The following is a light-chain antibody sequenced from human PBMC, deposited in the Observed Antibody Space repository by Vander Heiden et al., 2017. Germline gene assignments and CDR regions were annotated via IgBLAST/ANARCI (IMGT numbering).Light chain of an antibody. CDR3: CSFAGSWL. J-gene: IGLJ3*02. CDR1: SSDVGGYNY. Sequence: QSALTQPRSVSGSPGQSVPISCTGTSSDVGGYNYVSWYQQHPGKAPKVMIYDVSKRPSGVPDRFSASKSGNTASLTISGLQAEDEADYYCCSFAGSWLFGGGTKLTVL. CDR2: DVS. V-gene: IGLV2-11*01.